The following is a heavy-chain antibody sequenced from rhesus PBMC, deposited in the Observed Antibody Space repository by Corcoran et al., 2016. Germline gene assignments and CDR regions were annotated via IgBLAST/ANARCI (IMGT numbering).Heavy chain of an antibody. D-gene: IGHD6-13*01. CDR3: AREYGSWSHNFDY. V-gene: IGHV4-173*01. CDR1: GGSISSNY. CDR2: IAGSGGST. J-gene: IGHJ4*01. Sequence: QVQLQESGPGLVKPSETLSLTCAVSGGSISSNYWSWIRKPPGKGLEWIGRIAGSGGSTDYNPDLKSRVTIATDTSKNQFSLKVSSVTAADTAVYYCAREYGSWSHNFDYWGQGVLVTVSS.